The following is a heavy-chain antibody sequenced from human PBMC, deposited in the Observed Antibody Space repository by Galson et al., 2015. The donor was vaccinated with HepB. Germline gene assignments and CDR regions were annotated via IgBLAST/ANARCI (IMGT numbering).Heavy chain of an antibody. D-gene: IGHD2-2*02. CDR3: ARDEYCSSTSCYTKDAYYFDY. Sequence: CAISGDSVSSNSAAWNWIRQSPSRGLEWLGRTYYRSKWYNDYAVSVKSRITINPDTSKNQFSLQLNSVTPEDTAVYYCARDEYCSSTSCYTKDAYYFDYWGQGTLVTVSS. V-gene: IGHV6-1*01. CDR1: GDSVSSNSAA. CDR2: TYYRSKWYN. J-gene: IGHJ4*02.